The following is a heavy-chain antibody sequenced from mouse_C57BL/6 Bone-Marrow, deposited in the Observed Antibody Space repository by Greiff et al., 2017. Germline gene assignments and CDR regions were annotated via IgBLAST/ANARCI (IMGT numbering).Heavy chain of an antibody. D-gene: IGHD1-1*01. CDR3: AVPYCYGSSFAY. CDR1: GYTFTSYW. CDR2: IHPSDSDT. V-gene: IGHV1-74*01. Sequence: VQLQQSVAELVKPGASVKVSCKASGYTFTSYWMPWVKQRPGQGLEWIGRIHPSDSDTNYNQKFKGKATLTVDKSSSTAYMQLSSLTSEDSVVYYCAVPYCYGSSFAYWRQGALVTVST. J-gene: IGHJ3*01.